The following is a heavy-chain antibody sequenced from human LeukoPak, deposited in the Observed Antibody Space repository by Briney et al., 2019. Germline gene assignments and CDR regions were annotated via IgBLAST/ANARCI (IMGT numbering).Heavy chain of an antibody. Sequence: PGGSLTLSCAASGFTFDDYGLSWVRQVPGKGLEWVSGLNWNGASTGYADSVKGRFTISRDNAKNSLYLQMNSLRGEDTAVYYCARGDYYDSSGYFGYWGQGTLVTVSS. D-gene: IGHD3-22*01. CDR2: LNWNGAST. CDR1: GFTFDDYG. J-gene: IGHJ4*02. CDR3: ARGDYYDSSGYFGY. V-gene: IGHV3-20*04.